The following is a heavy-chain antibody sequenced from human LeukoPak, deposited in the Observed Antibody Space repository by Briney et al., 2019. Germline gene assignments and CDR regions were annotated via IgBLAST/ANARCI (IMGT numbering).Heavy chain of an antibody. CDR2: ISYDGSNK. J-gene: IGHJ1*01. Sequence: GGSLRHSCAASGFTFSSYAMHWVRQAPGKGLEWVAVISYDGSNKYYADSVKGRFTISRDNSKNTLYLQMNSLRAEDTAVYYCARERGSLAAAGTVYFQHWGQGTLVTVSS. V-gene: IGHV3-30*01. CDR1: GFTFSSYA. D-gene: IGHD6-13*01. CDR3: ARERGSLAAAGTVYFQH.